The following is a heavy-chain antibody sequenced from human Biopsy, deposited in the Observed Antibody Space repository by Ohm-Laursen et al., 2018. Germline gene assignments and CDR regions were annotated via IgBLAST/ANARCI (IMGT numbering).Heavy chain of an antibody. V-gene: IGHV4-59*11. D-gene: IGHD4-23*01. J-gene: IGHJ4*02. Sequence: SDTLSLTCTVSGGSFTGHYWSWIRQPPGKGLEWIGHISYTGYTSYNASLKSRVTISVDTSRNHFSLWLSSLTAADTAVYYCARGSNDFGGLYFPRWGQGTLLTVSS. CDR2: ISYTGYT. CDR1: GGSFTGHY. CDR3: ARGSNDFGGLYFPR.